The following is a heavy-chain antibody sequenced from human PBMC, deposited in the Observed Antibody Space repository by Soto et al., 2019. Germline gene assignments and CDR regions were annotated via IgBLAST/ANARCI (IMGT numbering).Heavy chain of an antibody. CDR3: ARGQVVAAQH. CDR1: GGSISSGGYS. CDR2: IYHSGST. D-gene: IGHD2-15*01. Sequence: QLQLQESGSGLVKPSQTLSLTCAVSGGSISSGGYSWSWIRQPPGKGLEWIGYIYHSGSTNYNPSPKSRVTISVDRSNNQFSLKLSSVTAADKAVYYCARGQVVAAQHWGQGTLVTVSS. V-gene: IGHV4-30-2*01. J-gene: IGHJ4*02.